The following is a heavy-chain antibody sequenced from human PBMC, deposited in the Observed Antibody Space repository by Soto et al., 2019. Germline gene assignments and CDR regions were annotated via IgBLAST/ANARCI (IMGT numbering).Heavy chain of an antibody. Sequence: PGGSLRLSCAASGFTFSSYAMSWVRQAPGKGLEWVSAISGSGGSTYYADSVKGRFTISRDNSKNTLYLQMNSLRAEDTAVYYCARDMNIVVVPAAIGWYFDLWGRGTLVTVSS. CDR2: ISGSGGST. V-gene: IGHV3-23*01. CDR1: GFTFSSYA. CDR3: ARDMNIVVVPAAIGWYFDL. J-gene: IGHJ2*01. D-gene: IGHD2-2*01.